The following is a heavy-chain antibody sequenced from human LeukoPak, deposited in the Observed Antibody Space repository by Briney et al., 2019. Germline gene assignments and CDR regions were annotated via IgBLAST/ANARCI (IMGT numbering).Heavy chain of an antibody. D-gene: IGHD6-19*01. J-gene: IGHJ6*02. V-gene: IGHV3-49*04. CDR2: IRSKVFGGTT. CDR1: GSAFGDYA. CDR3: ARDLVAVAGDYYYYAMDV. Sequence: GGSLRLSCTASGSAFGDYAMSWVRQGPGKGLEWVGFIRSKVFGGTTEYAASVKGRFTISRDDSKSIAYLQMNSLKTEDTAVYYCARDLVAVAGDYYYYAMDVWGQGTTVTVSS.